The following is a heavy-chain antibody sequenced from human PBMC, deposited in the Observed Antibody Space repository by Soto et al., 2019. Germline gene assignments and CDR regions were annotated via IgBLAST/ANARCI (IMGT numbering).Heavy chain of an antibody. CDR2: MNPNSGNT. J-gene: IGHJ6*02. CDR3: ASMVATRGGDYYYGMDV. V-gene: IGHV1-8*01. CDR1: GYTFTSYD. D-gene: IGHD5-12*01. Sequence: QVQLVQSGAEVKKPGASVKVSCKASGYTFTSYDINWVRQATGQGLEWMGWMNPNSGNTGYAQKFQGRVTMTRNTSISTAYMELSSLRSEDTAVYYCASMVATRGGDYYYGMDVRGQGTTVTVSS.